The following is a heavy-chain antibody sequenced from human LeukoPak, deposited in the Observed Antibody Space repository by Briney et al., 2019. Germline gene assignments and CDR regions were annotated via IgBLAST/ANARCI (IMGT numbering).Heavy chain of an antibody. Sequence: ASVKVSCKASGYTFTTYYMHWVRQAPGQGLEWMGVINPSGGRTSYAQKFQGRVTLTRNTSISTAYMELSSLRSEDTAVYYCARRSTVTTRWYWFDPWGQGTLVTVSS. CDR3: ARRSTVTTRWYWFDP. CDR1: GYTFTTYY. D-gene: IGHD4-17*01. V-gene: IGHV1-46*01. J-gene: IGHJ5*02. CDR2: INPSGGRT.